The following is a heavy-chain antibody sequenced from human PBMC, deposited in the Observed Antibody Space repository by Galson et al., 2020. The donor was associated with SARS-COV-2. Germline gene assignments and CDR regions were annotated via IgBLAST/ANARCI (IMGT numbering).Heavy chain of an antibody. CDR1: GDSVSSNT. CDR3: ARADTSSWYEWFDP. Sequence: SQTLSLTCAISGDSVSSNTWHWIRQSPSRGLEWLGRTYYTSKWYNDYAPSVKSRIIINPDTSKNQFSLQLDPVTPEDTAIYYCARADTSSWYEWFDPWGQGTLVTVSS. CDR2: TYYTSKWYN. J-gene: IGHJ5*02. V-gene: IGHV6-1*01. D-gene: IGHD6-13*01.